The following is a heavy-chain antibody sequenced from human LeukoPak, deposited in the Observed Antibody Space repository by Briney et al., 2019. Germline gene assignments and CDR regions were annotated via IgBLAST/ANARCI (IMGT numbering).Heavy chain of an antibody. J-gene: IGHJ5*02. V-gene: IGHV3-7*01. CDR2: IKPDGSEI. CDR3: ARAYS. D-gene: IGHD3-16*01. CDR1: GFTFGWNW. Sequence: GGSLRLSCAASGFTFGWNWMSWVRQTPGKGLEGVASIKPDGSEIYYVDSVKGRFTISRDNAKNSLYLQMDSLRGEDTALYYCARAYSWGQGTLVTVSS.